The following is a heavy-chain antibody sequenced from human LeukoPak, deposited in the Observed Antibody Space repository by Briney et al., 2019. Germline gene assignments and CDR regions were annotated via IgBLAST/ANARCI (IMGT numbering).Heavy chain of an antibody. CDR1: GYMFTGYY. CDR3: ARWAASAPGLDY. V-gene: IGHV1-2*06. CDR2: INPSSGAT. Sequence: ASVKVSCKASGYMFTGYYIYWVRQAPGQGLDLVGRINPSSGATDYAQKFQGRVTMTRDTSISTAYMELNTLRSDDTAVFYCARWAASAPGLDYWGQGTLVTVSS. D-gene: IGHD3-9*01. J-gene: IGHJ4*02.